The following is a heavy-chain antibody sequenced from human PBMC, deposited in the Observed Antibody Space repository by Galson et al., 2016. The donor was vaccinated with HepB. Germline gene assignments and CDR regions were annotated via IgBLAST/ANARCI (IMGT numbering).Heavy chain of an antibody. D-gene: IGHD2-21*01. Sequence: SLRLSCAASGFTFSSFTMSWVRQAPGKGLEWVSDISGWGGSTSYADSVRGRLTISRDNSKNSVFLEMNSLRVEDTAIYYCMKVLRRAPPYYFDYWGQGILVTVSS. CDR3: MKVLRRAPPYYFDY. CDR2: ISGWGGST. V-gene: IGHV3-23*01. J-gene: IGHJ4*02. CDR1: GFTFSSFT.